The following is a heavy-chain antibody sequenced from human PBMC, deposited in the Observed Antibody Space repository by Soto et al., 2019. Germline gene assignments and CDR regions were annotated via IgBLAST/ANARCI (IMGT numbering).Heavy chain of an antibody. Sequence: QVQLVESGGGVVQPGRSLRLSCAASGFTFSSYTMHWVRQTPGKGLEWVAVISHDGSDKYYADSVKGRFTISRDNSKNTRYLQMNSLRAEDTSVYYCAREYSLAVVASGYWGQGTLVTVSS. CDR2: ISHDGSDK. CDR1: GFTFSSYT. V-gene: IGHV3-30-3*01. CDR3: AREYSLAVVASGY. D-gene: IGHD3-22*01. J-gene: IGHJ4*02.